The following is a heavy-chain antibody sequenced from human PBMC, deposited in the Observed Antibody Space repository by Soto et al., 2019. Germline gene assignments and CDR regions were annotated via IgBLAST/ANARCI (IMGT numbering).Heavy chain of an antibody. Sequence: SETLSLTCTVSGGSISSSSYYWGWIRQPPGKGLEWIGSIYYSGSTYYNPSLKSRVTISVDTSKNQFSLKLSSVTAADTAVYYCARLNYFDSSGYYYAPRYYLDYWGQGTLVTVSS. CDR2: IYYSGST. D-gene: IGHD3-22*01. CDR3: ARLNYFDSSGYYYAPRYYLDY. J-gene: IGHJ4*02. CDR1: GGSISSSSYY. V-gene: IGHV4-39*01.